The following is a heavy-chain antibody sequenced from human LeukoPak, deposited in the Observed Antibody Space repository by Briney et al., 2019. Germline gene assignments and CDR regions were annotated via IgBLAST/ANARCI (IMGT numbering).Heavy chain of an antibody. CDR1: GYTFTSYG. Sequence: ASVKVSCKASGYTFTSYGTSWVRQAPGQGLEWMGWISAYNGNTNYAQKLQGRVTMTTDTSTSTAYMELRSLRSDDTAVYYCARDFGAYYDILTGYYQCSFDYWGQGTLVTVSS. CDR2: ISAYNGNT. V-gene: IGHV1-18*04. J-gene: IGHJ4*02. CDR3: ARDFGAYYDILTGYYQCSFDY. D-gene: IGHD3-9*01.